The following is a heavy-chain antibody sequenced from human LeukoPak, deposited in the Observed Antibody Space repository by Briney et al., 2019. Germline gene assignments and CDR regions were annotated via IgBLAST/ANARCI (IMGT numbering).Heavy chain of an antibody. V-gene: IGHV4-31*03. J-gene: IGHJ4*02. D-gene: IGHD6-13*01. Sequence: SETLSLTCTVSGGSISSGGYYWSWIRQHPGKGLEWIGYIYYSGSTYYNPSLKSRVTISVDTSKNQFSLKLSSVTAADTAVYCCARRGRAAAGNLDYWGQGTLVTVSS. CDR2: IYYSGST. CDR3: ARRGRAAAGNLDY. CDR1: GGSISSGGYY.